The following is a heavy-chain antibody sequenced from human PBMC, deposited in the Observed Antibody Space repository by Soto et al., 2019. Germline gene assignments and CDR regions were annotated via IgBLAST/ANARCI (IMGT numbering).Heavy chain of an antibody. V-gene: IGHV3-48*01. Sequence: EVQLVESGGGLVQPGGSLRLSCAASGFTFSHYDINWVRQAPGQGLEWVSYISSGSTTIYYADSVKGRFTISRDNAKNSLYLQMTSLRAEDTAIYYCAIQTGTYLPYYYGMDVWGQGTTVTVSS. CDR1: GFTFSHYD. D-gene: IGHD1-1*01. J-gene: IGHJ6*02. CDR2: ISSGSTTI. CDR3: AIQTGTYLPYYYGMDV.